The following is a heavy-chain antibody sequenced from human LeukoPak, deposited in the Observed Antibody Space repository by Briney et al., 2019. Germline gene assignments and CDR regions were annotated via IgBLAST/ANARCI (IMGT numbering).Heavy chain of an antibody. V-gene: IGHV1-2*02. CDR1: GYTFTGYY. Sequence: GASVKASCKASGYTFTGYYMHWVRQAPGQGLEWMGWINPNSGGTNYAQKFQGRVTMTRDTSISTAYMELSRLRSDDTAVYYCVRDEGLSYYDSSGSETDYWGQGTLVTVSS. J-gene: IGHJ4*02. CDR2: INPNSGGT. D-gene: IGHD3-22*01. CDR3: VRDEGLSYYDSSGSETDY.